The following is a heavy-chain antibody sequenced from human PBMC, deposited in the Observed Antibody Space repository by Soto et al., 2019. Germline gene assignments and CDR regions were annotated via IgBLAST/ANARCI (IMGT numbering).Heavy chain of an antibody. V-gene: IGHV5-51*01. CDR3: ARTGSYESPFYYYGMEI. Sequence: PGESLKISCNGSGYDFTKYWVSWVRQMPWKGLEWMGIIHPVDSDTRYSPSFQGQVTISADRSIDTAFLQWSSLKASDTATYFCARTGSYESPFYYYGMEIWGQGTAVTVSS. J-gene: IGHJ6*02. CDR2: IHPVDSDT. D-gene: IGHD1-26*01. CDR1: GYDFTKYW.